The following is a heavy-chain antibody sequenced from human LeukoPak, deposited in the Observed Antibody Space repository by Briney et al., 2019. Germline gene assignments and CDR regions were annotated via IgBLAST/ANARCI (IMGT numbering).Heavy chain of an antibody. V-gene: IGHV3-23*01. J-gene: IGHJ4*02. CDR1: GFTFSSYA. CDR3: AKIVRDSSGYTDY. Sequence: PGGSLRLSCAASGFTFSSYAMSWVRQAPGKGLEWVSAISGSGGSTSYADSVKGRFTISRDNSKNTLYLQMNSLRAEDTAVYYCAKIVRDSSGYTDYWGQGTLVTVSS. D-gene: IGHD3-22*01. CDR2: ISGSGGST.